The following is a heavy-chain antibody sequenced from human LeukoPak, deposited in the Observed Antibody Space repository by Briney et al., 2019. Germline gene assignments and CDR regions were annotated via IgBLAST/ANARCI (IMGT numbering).Heavy chain of an antibody. D-gene: IGHD6-13*01. Sequence: GESLKISCKGSGYSFTSYWIGWVRQMPGKGLEWMGIIYPGDSDTRYSPSFQGQVTISADKSISTAYLQWSSLKASDTAMYYCARHSSRGARRYSSSFVDIWGQGTMVTVSS. CDR1: GYSFTSYW. V-gene: IGHV5-51*01. CDR2: IYPGDSDT. J-gene: IGHJ3*02. CDR3: ARHSSRGARRYSSSFVDI.